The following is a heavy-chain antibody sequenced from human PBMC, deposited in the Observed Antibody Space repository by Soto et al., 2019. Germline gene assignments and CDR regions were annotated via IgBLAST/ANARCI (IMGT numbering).Heavy chain of an antibody. D-gene: IGHD2-15*01. CDR3: ARRGTYYFDY. V-gene: IGHV4-31*03. CDR2: VHSSGNT. Sequence: PSETLSLTCTASGDSINTFSYFWSWIRQHPQKGLEWIGYVHSSGNTYYDPSFKSRVTISIDTSENKFSVNLGSLTAADTAVYYCARRGTYYFDYWGQGIRVTVSS. CDR1: GDSINTFSYF. J-gene: IGHJ4*02.